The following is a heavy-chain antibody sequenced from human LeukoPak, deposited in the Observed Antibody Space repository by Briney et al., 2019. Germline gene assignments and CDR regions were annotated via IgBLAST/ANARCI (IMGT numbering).Heavy chain of an antibody. J-gene: IGHJ4*02. Sequence: PGGSLRLSCAASGFTFSSYAMHWVRQAPGKGLEWVAVISYDGSNKYYADSVKGRFTISRDNSKNTLYLQMNSLRAEDTAVYYCARGGVYGSDFQGSFDYWGQETRVTVSS. CDR1: GFTFSSYA. D-gene: IGHD3-10*01. CDR2: ISYDGSNK. CDR3: ARGGVYGSDFQGSFDY. V-gene: IGHV3-30-3*01.